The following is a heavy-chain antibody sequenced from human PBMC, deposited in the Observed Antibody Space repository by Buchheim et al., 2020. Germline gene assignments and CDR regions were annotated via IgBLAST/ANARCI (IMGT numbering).Heavy chain of an antibody. Sequence: EVQLVESGGGLVKPGGSLRLSCAASGFTFSSYSMNWVRQAPGKGLEWVSSISSSSSYIYYADSVKGRFTISRDNAKNSLYLQMNSLRAEDTAVYYCARLQVSWFGELWGDQTPTYYYYGMDVWGQGTT. V-gene: IGHV3-21*01. CDR1: GFTFSSYS. D-gene: IGHD3-10*01. CDR3: ARLQVSWFGELWGDQTPTYYYYGMDV. CDR2: ISSSSSYI. J-gene: IGHJ6*02.